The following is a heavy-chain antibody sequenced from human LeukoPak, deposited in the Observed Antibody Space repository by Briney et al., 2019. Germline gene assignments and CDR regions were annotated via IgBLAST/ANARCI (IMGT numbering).Heavy chain of an antibody. Sequence: GESLKISCKDSGYTFTKDWIGWVRQMPGKGLEWMGIISPGASNTRYSPSFQGQVTISADKSISTAYLQWSSLKVSDTAMYYCARPLGGNGMVVWGQGTTVTVSS. CDR2: ISPGASNT. D-gene: IGHD1-26*01. CDR1: GYTFTKDW. J-gene: IGHJ6*02. CDR3: ARPLGGNGMVV. V-gene: IGHV5-51*01.